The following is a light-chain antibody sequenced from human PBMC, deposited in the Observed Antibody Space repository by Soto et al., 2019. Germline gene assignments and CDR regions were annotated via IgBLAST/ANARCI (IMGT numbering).Light chain of an antibody. V-gene: IGKV1-5*01. Sequence: IQMTQSPSSLSASVGDRVTITCRASQGISSWLAWHQQKPGKAPKFLMYDVSTLESGVPLRFSGSGSGTELTITINSLQPDDFETYYCQSYRNFSWTFGQGTKVDIK. CDR1: QGISSW. CDR2: DVS. CDR3: QSYRNFSWT. J-gene: IGKJ1*01.